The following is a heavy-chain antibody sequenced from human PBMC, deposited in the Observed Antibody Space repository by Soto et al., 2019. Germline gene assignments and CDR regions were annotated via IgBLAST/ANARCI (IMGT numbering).Heavy chain of an antibody. CDR2: VHHSWGS. CDR3: ARQGFGPLHGVVDV. CDR1: GGSISSYY. D-gene: IGHD3-10*01. Sequence: QVQLQESGPGLVKPSETLSLSCTVSGGSISSYYWSWFRQSPGKRMEWIGYVHHSWGSSYNPPLQSRVATSLDTSKGQFSLKVTAVTATDTAVYYCARQGFGPLHGVVDVWGQGTTVTVSS. V-gene: IGHV4-59*08. J-gene: IGHJ6*02.